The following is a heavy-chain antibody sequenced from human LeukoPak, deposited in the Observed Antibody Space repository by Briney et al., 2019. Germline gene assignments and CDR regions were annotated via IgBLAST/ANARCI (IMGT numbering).Heavy chain of an antibody. CDR1: GSTFTNHG. D-gene: IGHD3-3*01. Sequence: ASVKVSCKVSGSTFTNHGISWVRQAPGQGLEWMGWISAYNGNTNYAQKLQGRVTMTTDTSTSTAYMELRSLRSDDTAVYYCASQNDFWSGYAHWGQGTLVTVSS. CDR2: ISAYNGNT. V-gene: IGHV1-18*01. CDR3: ASQNDFWSGYAH. J-gene: IGHJ4*02.